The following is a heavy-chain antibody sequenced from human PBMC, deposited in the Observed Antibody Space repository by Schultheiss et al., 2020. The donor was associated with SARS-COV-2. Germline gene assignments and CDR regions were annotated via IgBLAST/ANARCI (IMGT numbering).Heavy chain of an antibody. CDR3: ARDGTVTTSGAFDI. V-gene: IGHV3-30-3*01. Sequence: GGSLRLSCAASGFTFSNAWMNWVRQAPGKGLEWVAVISYDGSNKYYADSVKGRFTISRDNSKNTLYLQMNSLRAEDTAVYYCARDGTVTTSGAFDIWGQGTMVTVSS. CDR2: ISYDGSNK. CDR1: GFTFSNAW. D-gene: IGHD4-17*01. J-gene: IGHJ3*02.